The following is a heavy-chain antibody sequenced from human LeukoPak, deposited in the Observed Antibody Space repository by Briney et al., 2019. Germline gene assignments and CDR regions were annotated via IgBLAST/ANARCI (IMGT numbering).Heavy chain of an antibody. Sequence: ASVKVSCKASGYTFTSYDINWVRQATGQGLEWMGWMNPNSGNTGYAQKFQGRVTMTRNTSISTAYMELSSLRSEDTAVYYCARGNRIQLWFIDYYYYMDVWGKGTTVTISS. V-gene: IGHV1-8*01. CDR3: ARGNRIQLWFIDYYYYMDV. J-gene: IGHJ6*03. CDR1: GYTFTSYD. D-gene: IGHD5-18*01. CDR2: MNPNSGNT.